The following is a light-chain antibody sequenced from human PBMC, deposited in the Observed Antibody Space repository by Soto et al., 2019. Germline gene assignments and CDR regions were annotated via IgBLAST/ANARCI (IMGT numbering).Light chain of an antibody. J-gene: IGKJ1*01. CDR2: GTS. Sequence: IVLTQSPGTLSQSPGERATLSCRASQSVSSSYLAWYQQKPGQAPRLLIYGTSSRATAIPDRFSGSGSGTDFTLTISRLEPEDFAVYYCQQYGSSSWTFGQGTKVDIK. CDR1: QSVSSSY. CDR3: QQYGSSSWT. V-gene: IGKV3-20*01.